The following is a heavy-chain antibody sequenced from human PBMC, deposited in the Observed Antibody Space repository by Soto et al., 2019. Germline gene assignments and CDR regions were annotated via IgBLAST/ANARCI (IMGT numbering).Heavy chain of an antibody. V-gene: IGHV1-18*01. D-gene: IGHD2-15*01. CDR3: AREGLDIVVVLSATRYYSYGMDV. CDR2: ISAYNGNT. CDR1: GYTFTSYG. Sequence: GASVKVSCKASGYTFTSYGISWVRQAPGQGLEWMGWISAYNGNTNYAQKLQGRVTMTTDTSTSTAYMELRSLRSDDTAVYYCAREGLDIVVVLSATRYYSYGMDVWGQGTTVTVSS. J-gene: IGHJ6*02.